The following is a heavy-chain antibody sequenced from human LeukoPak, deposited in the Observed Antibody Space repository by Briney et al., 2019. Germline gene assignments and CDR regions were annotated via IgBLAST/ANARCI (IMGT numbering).Heavy chain of an antibody. CDR3: VRDGDGYCSGGTCSYTFFDY. D-gene: IGHD2-15*01. CDR2: INSDGSST. V-gene: IGHV3-74*01. CDR1: GFTFSSYW. Sequence: PGGSLRLSCAASGFTFSSYWMHWVRQAPGKGLVWVSRINSDGSSTAYADSVKGRFSISRDNAKNTLYLQMNSLRAEDTAIYYCVRDGDGYCSGGTCSYTFFDYWGQGTLVTVSS. J-gene: IGHJ4*02.